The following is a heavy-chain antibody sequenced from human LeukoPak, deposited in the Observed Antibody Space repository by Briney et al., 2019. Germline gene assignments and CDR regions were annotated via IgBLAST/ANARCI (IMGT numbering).Heavy chain of an antibody. CDR3: ARHRGSSSEFDP. Sequence: SETLSLTCTVSGGSISSNNYYWGWMRQPPGKGLEWIGHIYYDGRTYYNPSLKSRVTMSVDTSKNQFSPKVSSVTAADTAVYYCARHRGSSSEFDPWGLGTLVTISS. V-gene: IGHV4-39*01. D-gene: IGHD6-6*01. CDR1: GGSISSNNYY. CDR2: IYYDGRT. J-gene: IGHJ5*02.